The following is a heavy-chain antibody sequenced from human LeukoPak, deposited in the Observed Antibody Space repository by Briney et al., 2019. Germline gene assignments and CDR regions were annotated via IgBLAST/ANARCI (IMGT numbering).Heavy chain of an antibody. Sequence: ASVKVSCKASGYTFTSYYMHWVRQAPGQGLEWMGIINPSGGSTSYAQKFQGRVTKTRDTSTSTVYMELSSLRSEDTAVYYCARRACSSTSCPASWFDPWGQGTLVTVSS. CDR2: INPSGGST. CDR3: ARRACSSTSCPASWFDP. J-gene: IGHJ5*02. CDR1: GYTFTSYY. D-gene: IGHD2-2*01. V-gene: IGHV1-46*01.